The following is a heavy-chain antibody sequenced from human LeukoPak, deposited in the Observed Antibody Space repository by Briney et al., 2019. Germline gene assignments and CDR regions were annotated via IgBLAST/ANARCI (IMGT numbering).Heavy chain of an antibody. CDR3: ARENYDSSGYYTIIFFDY. V-gene: IGHV4-34*01. Sequence: PSETLSLTCAVYGGSFSGYYWSWIRQPPGKGLEWIGEINHSGSTNYNPSLKSRVTISVDTSKNQFSLKLSSVTAADTAVYYCARENYDSSGYYTIIFFDYWGQGTLVTVSS. CDR2: INHSGST. J-gene: IGHJ4*02. CDR1: GGSFSGYY. D-gene: IGHD3-22*01.